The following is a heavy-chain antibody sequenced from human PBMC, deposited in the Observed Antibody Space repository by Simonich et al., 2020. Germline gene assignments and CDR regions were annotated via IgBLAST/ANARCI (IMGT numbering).Heavy chain of an antibody. CDR3: ARVPGIYYYYGMDV. V-gene: IGHV1-2*06. J-gene: IGHJ6*02. Sequence: GAEVKKPGASVKVSCKASGYTFTGYYMHWVRQAPGQGLEWMGRINPNSGGTNYAQKFQGRVTMTRDTSISTADMELSRLRSDDPAVYYCARVPGIYYYYGMDVWGQGTTVTVSS. CDR2: INPNSGGT. CDR1: GYTFTGYY. D-gene: IGHD3-10*01.